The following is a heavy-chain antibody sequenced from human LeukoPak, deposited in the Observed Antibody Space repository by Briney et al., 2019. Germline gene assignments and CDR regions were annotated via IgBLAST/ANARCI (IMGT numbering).Heavy chain of an antibody. CDR2: IRWNSGSI. V-gene: IGHV3-9*01. Sequence: GRSLRLSCAASGLTFDDYAMHWVRQAPGKGLEWVSGIRWNSGSIGYAASVKGRFTISRDNAKSSLYLQMNSLRAEDTALYYCAKGYRKYSYGPALDYWGQGTLVIVSS. J-gene: IGHJ4*02. CDR3: AKGYRKYSYGPALDY. D-gene: IGHD5-18*01. CDR1: GLTFDDYA.